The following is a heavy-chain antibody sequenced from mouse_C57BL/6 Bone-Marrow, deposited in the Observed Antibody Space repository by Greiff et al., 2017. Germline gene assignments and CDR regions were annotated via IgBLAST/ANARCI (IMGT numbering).Heavy chain of an antibody. Sequence: EVQLQQSGAELVKPGASVKLSCTASGFNIKDYYMHWVKQRTEQGLEWIGRIDPEDGETKYASKFQGKATITADTSSNTAYLQLSSLTSEDTAVYYCARGAWFAYWGQGTLVTVSA. CDR1: GFNIKDYY. V-gene: IGHV14-2*01. CDR2: IDPEDGET. J-gene: IGHJ3*01. CDR3: ARGAWFAY.